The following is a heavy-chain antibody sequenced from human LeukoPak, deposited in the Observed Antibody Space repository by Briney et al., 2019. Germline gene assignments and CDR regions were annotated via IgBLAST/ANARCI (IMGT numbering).Heavy chain of an antibody. CDR1: GGSFSGYY. V-gene: IGHV4-59*08. CDR3: AGKPGIAAAGTWFDP. Sequence: SETLSLTCAVYGGSFSGYYWSWIRQPPGKGLEWIGYIYYSGSTNYNPSLKSRVTISVDTSKNQFSLKLSSVTAADTAVYYCAGKPGIAAAGTWFDPWGQGTLVTVSS. CDR2: IYYSGST. J-gene: IGHJ5*02. D-gene: IGHD6-13*01.